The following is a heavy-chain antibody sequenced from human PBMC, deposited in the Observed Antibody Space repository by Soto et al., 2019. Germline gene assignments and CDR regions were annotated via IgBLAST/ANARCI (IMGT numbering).Heavy chain of an antibody. CDR1: GGSFSDYY. CDR2: IDHSGIT. V-gene: IGHV4-34*01. CDR3: ARRSERRSVRPTRPNNWFDP. Sequence: SETLSLTCGVYGGSFSDYYWNWIRQPPGKGPEWIGEIDHSGITNYSPSLMSRGTISVDRSKNQFSLKVNAGTAADTAFYFCARRSERRSVRPTRPNNWFDPWGQGTLVTVSS. D-gene: IGHD1-26*01. J-gene: IGHJ5*02.